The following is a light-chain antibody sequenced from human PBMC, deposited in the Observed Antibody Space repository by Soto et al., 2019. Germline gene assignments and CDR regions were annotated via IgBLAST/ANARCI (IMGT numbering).Light chain of an antibody. CDR2: DSS. J-gene: IGKJ4*01. CDR3: QHRDNWPPGDT. CDR1: QSISTS. Sequence: EIVLTQSPATLSLSPGERATLSCRASQSISTSLAWYQQKSGQSPRLLIYDSSNRATGIPARFSGSGSGTDFTLTISPLEAEDSAVYYGQHRDNWPPGDTFGGGTKVEIK. V-gene: IGKV3-11*01.